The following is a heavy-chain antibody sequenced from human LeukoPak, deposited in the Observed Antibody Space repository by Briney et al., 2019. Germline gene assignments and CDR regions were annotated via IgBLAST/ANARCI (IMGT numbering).Heavy chain of an antibody. CDR1: GGTFSSYA. J-gene: IGHJ3*02. V-gene: IGHV1-69*06. CDR2: IIPIFGTA. Sequence: SVKVSCKASGGTFSSYAISWVRQAPGQGLEWMGGIIPIFGTANYAQKFQGRVTITADKSTSTAYMELSSLRSEDTAVYYCARDRLSSGSQTDAFDIWGQGTMVTVSS. CDR3: ARDRLSSGSQTDAFDI. D-gene: IGHD3-22*01.